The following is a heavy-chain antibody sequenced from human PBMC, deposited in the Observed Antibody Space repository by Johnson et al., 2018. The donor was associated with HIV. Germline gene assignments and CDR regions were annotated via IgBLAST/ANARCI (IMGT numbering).Heavy chain of an antibody. J-gene: IGHJ3*02. Sequence: MQLVESGGGVVQPGRSLRLSCAASGFNFDDHGMSWVRQAPGKGLEWVSGIKWNGGTTGYADSVKGRFTISRDNAKNSLYLQMNSLRAEDTALYYCARSGAGAAFDSWGQGTTVTVSS. V-gene: IGHV3-20*04. CDR2: IKWNGGTT. D-gene: IGHD6-19*01. CDR3: ARSGAGAAFDS. CDR1: GFNFDDHG.